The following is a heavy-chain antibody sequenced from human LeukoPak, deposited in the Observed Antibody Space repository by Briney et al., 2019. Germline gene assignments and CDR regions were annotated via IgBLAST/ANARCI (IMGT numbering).Heavy chain of an antibody. D-gene: IGHD6-19*01. Sequence: GGSLRLSCAASGFTFSTYGMHWVRQAPGKGLEWVAVIWYDGSNKQYAESVKGRLTISRDNSKNTLYLQMNSLRAEDTAVYYCARWYSSDGVWWGQGTLVTVSS. CDR2: IWYDGSNK. J-gene: IGHJ4*02. V-gene: IGHV3-33*01. CDR3: ARWYSSDGVW. CDR1: GFTFSTYG.